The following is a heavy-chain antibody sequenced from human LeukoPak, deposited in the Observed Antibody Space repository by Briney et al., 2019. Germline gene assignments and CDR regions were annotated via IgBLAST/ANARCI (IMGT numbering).Heavy chain of an antibody. J-gene: IGHJ6*03. CDR1: GGSISSNSFY. D-gene: IGHD3-16*01. Sequence: SETLSLTCSVSGGSISSNSFYWDWIRQPPGKGLEWIGSIYYSGSTFYSSSLESRVSLSVDMSKNQFSLKLTSVTAADTAVYYCARQGADYFYYYVDVWGEGTTVAVS. V-gene: IGHV4-39*01. CDR3: ARQGADYFYYYVDV. CDR2: IYYSGST.